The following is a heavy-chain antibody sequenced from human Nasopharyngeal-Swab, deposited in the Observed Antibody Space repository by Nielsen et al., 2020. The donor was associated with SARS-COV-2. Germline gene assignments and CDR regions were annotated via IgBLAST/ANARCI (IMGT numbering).Heavy chain of an antibody. CDR3: ARDYYDNYDSDY. CDR2: INPDSGDT. Sequence: WVRQAPGQGLEWVGCINPDSGDTQYAQKFKGRVTVTSDRSRSTAYIDLSRLRSDDTAVYYCARDYYDNYDSDYWGQGTLVTVSS. D-gene: IGHD3-22*01. J-gene: IGHJ4*02. V-gene: IGHV1-2*02.